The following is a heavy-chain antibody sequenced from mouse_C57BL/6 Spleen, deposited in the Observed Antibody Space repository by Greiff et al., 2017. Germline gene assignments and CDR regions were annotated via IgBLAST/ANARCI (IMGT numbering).Heavy chain of an antibody. CDR2: IDPSDSYT. D-gene: IGHD2-5*01. J-gene: IGHJ3*01. CDR1: GYTFTSYW. V-gene: IGHV1-69*01. CDR3: ARHSNQGKGFAY. Sequence: VHLQQPGAELVMPGASVKLSCKASGYTFTSYWMHWVKQRPGQGLEWIGEIDPSDSYTNYNQKFKGKSTLTVDKSSSTAYMQLSSLTSEDSAVYYCARHSNQGKGFAYWGQGTLVTVSA.